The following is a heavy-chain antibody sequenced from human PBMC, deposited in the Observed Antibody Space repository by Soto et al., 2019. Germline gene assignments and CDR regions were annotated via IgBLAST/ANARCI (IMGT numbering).Heavy chain of an antibody. V-gene: IGHV2-5*02. CDR2: IYWDDDK. D-gene: IGHD2-15*01. CDR1: GFSLSTSGVG. Sequence: SGPTLVNPTQTLTLTCTFSGFSLSTSGVGVGRIRQPPGKALEWLALIYWDDDKRYSPSLKSRLTITKDTSKNQVVLTMTNMDPVDTATYYCAHRPSYCSGYSCYSGFDYWGQGTLVTVSS. J-gene: IGHJ4*02. CDR3: AHRPSYCSGYSCYSGFDY.